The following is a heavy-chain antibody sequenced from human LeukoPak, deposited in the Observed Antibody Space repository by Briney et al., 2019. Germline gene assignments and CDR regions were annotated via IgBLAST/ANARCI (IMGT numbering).Heavy chain of an antibody. CDR1: GFTFSSYS. CDR2: ISSSSSYI. Sequence: GGSLRLSCAASGFTFSSYSMNWVRQAPGKGLEWVSSISSSSSYIYYADSVKGRFTISRDNAKNSLYLQINSLRAEDTAVYYCARASRYNWNYEYYYYMDVWGKGTTVTVSS. D-gene: IGHD1-7*01. V-gene: IGHV3-21*01. CDR3: ARASRYNWNYEYYYYMDV. J-gene: IGHJ6*03.